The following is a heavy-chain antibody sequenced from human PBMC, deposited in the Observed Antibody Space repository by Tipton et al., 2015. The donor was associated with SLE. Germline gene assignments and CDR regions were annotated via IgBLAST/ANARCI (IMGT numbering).Heavy chain of an antibody. CDR3: ARRRKNTYGSNSFDY. V-gene: IGHV4-39*01. CDR1: GGSISSSSYY. J-gene: IGHJ4*02. D-gene: IGHD5-18*01. Sequence: TLSLTCTVSGGSISSSSYYWGWIRQPPGKGLEWIGSIYYSGSTYYNPSLKSRVTISVDTSKNQFSLKLSSVTAADTAVYYCARRRKNTYGSNSFDYWGQGTLVTVSS. CDR2: IYYSGST.